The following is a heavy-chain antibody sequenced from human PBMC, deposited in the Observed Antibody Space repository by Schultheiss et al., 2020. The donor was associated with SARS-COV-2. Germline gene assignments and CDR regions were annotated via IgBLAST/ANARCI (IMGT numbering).Heavy chain of an antibody. CDR1: GGSISSHY. V-gene: IGHV4-59*11. D-gene: IGHD3-3*01. Sequence: GSLRLSCTVSGGSISSHYWSWIRQPPGKGLEWIGYIYYSGSTNYNPSLKSRVTISVDTSKNQFSLKLSSVTAADTAVYYCARGRVLRFLEWHNDAFDIWGQGTMVTVSS. J-gene: IGHJ3*02. CDR2: IYYSGST. CDR3: ARGRVLRFLEWHNDAFDI.